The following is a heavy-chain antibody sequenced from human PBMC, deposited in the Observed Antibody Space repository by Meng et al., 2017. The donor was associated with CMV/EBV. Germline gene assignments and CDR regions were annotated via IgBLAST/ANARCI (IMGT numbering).Heavy chain of an antibody. Sequence: GVLKISCAASGFTFSSYAMSWVRQAPGKGLEWVSAISGSGGSTYYADSVKGRFTISRDNSKNTLYLQMNSLRAEDTAVYYCAKDPPGIAVAGTGDYWGQGTLVTVSS. D-gene: IGHD6-19*01. V-gene: IGHV3-23*01. CDR3: AKDPPGIAVAGTGDY. CDR1: GFTFSSYA. CDR2: ISGSGGST. J-gene: IGHJ4*02.